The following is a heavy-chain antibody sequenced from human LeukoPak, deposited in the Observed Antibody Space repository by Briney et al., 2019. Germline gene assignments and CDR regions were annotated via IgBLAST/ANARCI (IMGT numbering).Heavy chain of an antibody. J-gene: IGHJ4*02. V-gene: IGHV3-11*01. Sequence: GGSLRLSCAASGFTFSDYYMSWIRQALGKGLEWVSYISSSGSTIYYADSVKGRFTISRDNAKNSLYLQMNSLRAEDTAVYYCARDLNSSSSPSDYWGQGTLVTVSS. CDR2: ISSSGSTI. D-gene: IGHD6-6*01. CDR3: ARDLNSSSSPSDY. CDR1: GFTFSDYY.